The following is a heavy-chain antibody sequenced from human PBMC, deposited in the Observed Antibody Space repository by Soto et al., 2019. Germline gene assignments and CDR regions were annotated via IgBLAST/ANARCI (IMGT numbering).Heavy chain of an antibody. CDR1: VDSYSVDP. V-gene: IGHV1-69*01. CDR2: IIPIFGTA. J-gene: IGHJ5*02. CDR3: VSRFDP. Sequence: FPVNRDRKTAVDSYSVDPISWVRQAPGQGLEWMGGIIPIFGTANYAQKFQGRVTITADESTSTAYMELSSLRSEDTAVYYCVSRFDPWGQGTLVTVSS.